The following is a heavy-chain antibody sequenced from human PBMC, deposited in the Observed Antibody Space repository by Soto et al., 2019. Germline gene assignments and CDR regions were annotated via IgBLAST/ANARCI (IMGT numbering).Heavy chain of an antibody. V-gene: IGHV1-18*01. J-gene: IGHJ4*02. Sequence: QVHLVQSGAEVKKPGASVKVSCQGSGYAFTTYGITWVRQAPGQGLEWMGWISAHNGNTKYAQKLQGRVTVTRDTSTCTAYMELRSLRYDATAVYYCARGRYGDYWGQGALVTVSS. CDR1: GYAFTTYG. CDR3: ARGRYGDY. D-gene: IGHD1-1*01. CDR2: ISAHNGNT.